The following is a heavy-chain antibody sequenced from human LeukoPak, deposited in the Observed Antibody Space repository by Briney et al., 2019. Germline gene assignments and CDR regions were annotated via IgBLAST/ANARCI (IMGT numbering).Heavy chain of an antibody. CDR3: ARSRAFNSGAFDP. J-gene: IGHJ5*02. V-gene: IGHV4-61*01. CDR1: GASVSSASY. D-gene: IGHD1-26*01. Sequence: SETLSLTCTVSGASVSSASYWTWIRQPPGKGVEWIAHIYNGVNTNYNPSLRSRVTISVDTSKNQFSLRLNSVTAADTAVYYCARSRAFNSGAFDPWGQGSLATVSS. CDR2: IYNGVNT.